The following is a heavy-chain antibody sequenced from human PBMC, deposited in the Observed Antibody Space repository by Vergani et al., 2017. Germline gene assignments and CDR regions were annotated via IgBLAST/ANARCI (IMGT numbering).Heavy chain of an antibody. V-gene: IGHV4-31*03. J-gene: IGHJ5*02. Sequence: QVQLQESGPGLVKPSQTLSLTCTVSGGSISSGGYYWSWIRQHPRKGLEWIGYIYYSGSTYYNPSLKSRVPISVDTSKNQFSLKLSSVTAAATAVYYCARAHIVVVPAAYHWFDPWGQGTLVTVSS. CDR2: IYYSGST. CDR1: GGSISSGGYY. D-gene: IGHD2-2*01. CDR3: ARAHIVVVPAAYHWFDP.